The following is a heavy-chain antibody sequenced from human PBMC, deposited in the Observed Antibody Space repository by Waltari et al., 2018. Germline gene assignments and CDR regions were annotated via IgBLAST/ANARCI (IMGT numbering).Heavy chain of an antibody. CDR3: ADTMVQGRFSDY. Sequence: EVQLLESGGGLVQPGGSLRLSCAAYGFTFSSYAISWVRQAPGKGLEWVSAISGSGGSTYYADSVKGRFTISRDNSKNTLYLQMNSLRAEDTAVYYCADTMVQGRFSDYWGQGTLVTVSS. CDR2: ISGSGGST. J-gene: IGHJ4*02. CDR1: GFTFSSYA. D-gene: IGHD3-10*01. V-gene: IGHV3-23*01.